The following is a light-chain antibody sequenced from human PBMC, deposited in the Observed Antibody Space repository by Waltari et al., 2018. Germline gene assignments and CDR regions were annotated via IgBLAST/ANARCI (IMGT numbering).Light chain of an antibody. CDR2: AAS. CDR1: QGISSF. Sequence: DIQLTKSPSFLSASVGDRVTITCRASQGISSFLAWYQQKPGKVPNLLIYAASTLQSGVPSRFSGTGSGTEFTLTISNLQPEDFATYYCQQLESYPLTFGGGTKVEIK. V-gene: IGKV1-9*01. CDR3: QQLESYPLT. J-gene: IGKJ4*01.